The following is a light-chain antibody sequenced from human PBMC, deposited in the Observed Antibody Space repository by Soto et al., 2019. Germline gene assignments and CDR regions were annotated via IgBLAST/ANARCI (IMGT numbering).Light chain of an antibody. Sequence: QSALTQPASVSGSPGQSITISCTGTGSDVGGYHYVSWYQQHPGKAPRLMIYDVTNRPSGVSNRFSGSKSRNTASLTISGLQAEDEADYYCSSYTSSSTLVFGGGTQLTVL. CDR3: SSYTSSSTLV. J-gene: IGLJ2*01. CDR1: GSDVGGYHY. V-gene: IGLV2-14*03. CDR2: DVT.